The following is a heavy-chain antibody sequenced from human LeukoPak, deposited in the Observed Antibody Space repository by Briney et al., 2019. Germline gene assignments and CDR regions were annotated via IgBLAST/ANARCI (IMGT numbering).Heavy chain of an antibody. D-gene: IGHD1-26*01. CDR1: GFTFSSYS. CDR3: ARERYGSPFDY. V-gene: IGHV3-48*01. CDR2: ISSSSSTI. J-gene: IGHJ4*02. Sequence: PGGSLRLSCAASGFTFSSYSMNWVRQAPGKGLEWVSYISSSSSTIYYADSVKGRFTISRDNAKNSLYLQMNSLRAEDTAVYYCARERYGSPFDYWGQGTLVTVSS.